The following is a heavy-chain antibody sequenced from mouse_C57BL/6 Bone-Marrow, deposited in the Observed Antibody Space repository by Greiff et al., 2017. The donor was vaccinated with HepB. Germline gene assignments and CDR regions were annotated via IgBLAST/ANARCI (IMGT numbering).Heavy chain of an antibody. CDR2: INPSTGGT. D-gene: IGHD2-5*01. CDR1: GYSFTGYY. J-gene: IGHJ3*01. Sequence: EVQLQQSGPELVKPGASVKISCKASGYSFTGYYMNWVKQSPEKSLEWIGEINPSTGGTTYNQKFKAKATLTVDKSSSTAYMQLKSLTSEDSAVYYCATAGSNYLFAYWGQGTLVTVSA. V-gene: IGHV1-42*01. CDR3: ATAGSNYLFAY.